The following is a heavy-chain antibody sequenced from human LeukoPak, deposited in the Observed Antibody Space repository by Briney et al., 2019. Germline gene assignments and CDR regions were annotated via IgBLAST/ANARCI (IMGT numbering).Heavy chain of an antibody. Sequence: GGTLRLSCAASGFSFCSYGMSWVRQAPGEWLHWVSAIGGSGSSTSYADPVKGRFTTSRGNPKITLYAQINNLSVEVTTVYYCAKDLWSYGDPGRDAFDFWGQGTMITVSS. CDR1: GFSFCSYG. CDR3: AKDLWSYGDPGRDAFDF. V-gene: IGHV3-23*01. CDR2: IGGSGSST. D-gene: IGHD4-17*01. J-gene: IGHJ3*01.